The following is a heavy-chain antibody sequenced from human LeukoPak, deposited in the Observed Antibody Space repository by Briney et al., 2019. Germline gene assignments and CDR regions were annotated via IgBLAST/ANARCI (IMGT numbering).Heavy chain of an antibody. CDR1: GFIVSSNY. V-gene: IGHV3-53*01. CDR3: ARGVHSSGYYRYFDY. CDR2: IYSGGST. Sequence: RAGGSLRLSCAASGFIVSSNYMTWVRQAPGKGLEWVSVIYSGGSTYYADSMKGRFTISRDNSKNTLYLQMNSLRAEDTAVYYCARGVHSSGYYRYFDYWGQGTLVTVSS. J-gene: IGHJ4*02. D-gene: IGHD3-22*01.